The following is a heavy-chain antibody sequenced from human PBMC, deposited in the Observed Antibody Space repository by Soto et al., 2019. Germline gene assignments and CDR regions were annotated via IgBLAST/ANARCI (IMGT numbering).Heavy chain of an antibody. V-gene: IGHV4-59*01. D-gene: IGHD3-3*01. CDR2: IYYSGST. CDR3: ARGLPDVLRFLEKPRYYMDV. J-gene: IGHJ6*03. Sequence: SETLSLTCTVSGGSISSYYWSWIRQPPGKGLEWIGYIYYSGSTNYNPSLKSRVTISVDTSKNQFSLKLSSVTAADTAVYYCARGLPDVLRFLEKPRYYMDVWGKGTTVTVSS. CDR1: GGSISSYY.